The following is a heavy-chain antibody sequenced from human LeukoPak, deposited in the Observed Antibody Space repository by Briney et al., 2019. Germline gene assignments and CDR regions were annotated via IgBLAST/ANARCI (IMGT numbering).Heavy chain of an antibody. Sequence: GGSLRLSCAASGFTFSSYWMHWVRQAPGKGLVWVSRINTDGSSTSYADSVKGRFTISRDNAKNTLYLQMNSLRAEDTAVYYCARVGSGALNDAFDIWGQGTMVTVSS. D-gene: IGHD6-19*01. J-gene: IGHJ3*02. CDR3: ARVGSGALNDAFDI. CDR2: INTDGSST. CDR1: GFTFSSYW. V-gene: IGHV3-74*01.